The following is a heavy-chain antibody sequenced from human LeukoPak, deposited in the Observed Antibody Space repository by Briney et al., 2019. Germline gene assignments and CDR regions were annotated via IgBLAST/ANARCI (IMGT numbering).Heavy chain of an antibody. CDR1: GYTFIDYY. Sequence: ASVKVSCKASGYTFIDYYLHWVRQAPGQGLEWMGWINPNSGGTKYVQKFKGWVTMTRDTSISTGYMELSGLKFDDTAVYYCARGDHILTGYVSAEYLNHWGQGTLVTVSS. J-gene: IGHJ1*01. D-gene: IGHD3-9*01. CDR3: ARGDHILTGYVSAEYLNH. V-gene: IGHV1-2*04. CDR2: INPNSGGT.